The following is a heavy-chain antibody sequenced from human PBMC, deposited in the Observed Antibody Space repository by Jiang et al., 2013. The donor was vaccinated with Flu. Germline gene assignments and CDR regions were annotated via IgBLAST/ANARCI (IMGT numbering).Heavy chain of an antibody. CDR3: VMAAY. CDR1: GFNFSSYA. Sequence: PGGSLRLSCSVSGFNFSSYAMQWVRQAPGKGLEYVSAITNDAGRTKYADSVKGRFTTSRDNSKSTLYLQMSRLRPEDTAVYYCVMAAYWGQGTLVTVSS. J-gene: IGHJ4*02. D-gene: IGHD5-24*01. V-gene: IGHV3-64D*08. CDR2: ITNDAGRT.